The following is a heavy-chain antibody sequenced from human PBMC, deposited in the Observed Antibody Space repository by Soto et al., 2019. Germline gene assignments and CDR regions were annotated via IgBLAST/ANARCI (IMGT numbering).Heavy chain of an antibody. D-gene: IGHD6-13*01. Sequence: EVQLLESGGGLVQPGGSLRLSCAASGFTFKNQALSWVRQFPGGGLQWVSALSGGSESTNYAAHVKCRFTISRDNSKNTMFLPMNSLRVEDTAVYDCAKGGFGYSSTWGRKGDVTLGQGTLVTVSS. V-gene: IGHV3-23*01. CDR3: AKGGFGYSSTWGRKGDVT. J-gene: IGHJ5*02. CDR2: LSGGSEST. CDR1: GFTFKNQA.